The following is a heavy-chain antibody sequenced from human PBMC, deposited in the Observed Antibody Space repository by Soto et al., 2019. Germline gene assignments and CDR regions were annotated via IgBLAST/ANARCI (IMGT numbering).Heavy chain of an antibody. CDR2: INHSGST. CDR1: CGSFSGYC. J-gene: IGHJ6*02. V-gene: IGHV4-34*01. CDR3: ARGDNRGTAAMGYYYGMDV. Sequence: SDTLSLTCAVYCGSFSGYCWSWIRQPPGKGLEWIGEINHSGSTNYNPSLKSRVTISVDTSKNQFSLKLSSVTAADTAVYYCARGDNRGTAAMGYYYGMDVWRQGTTVT. D-gene: IGHD2-2*01.